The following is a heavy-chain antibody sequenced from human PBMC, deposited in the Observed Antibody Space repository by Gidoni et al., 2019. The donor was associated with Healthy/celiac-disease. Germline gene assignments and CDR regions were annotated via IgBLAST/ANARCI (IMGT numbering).Heavy chain of an antibody. CDR3: ARELIWADSTDYYGMDV. D-gene: IGHD3-16*01. J-gene: IGHJ6*02. CDR1: GFTFSSYI. Sequence: EVQLVESGGGLVTPGGSLSLSCAASGFTFSSYIMDWVRQAPGKGVEWVSSISSSSSYINYEDSVKGRFTISRDNAKNSMYLQMNSLRAEDTAVYYCARELIWADSTDYYGMDVWGQGTTVTVSS. V-gene: IGHV3-21*01. CDR2: ISSSSSYI.